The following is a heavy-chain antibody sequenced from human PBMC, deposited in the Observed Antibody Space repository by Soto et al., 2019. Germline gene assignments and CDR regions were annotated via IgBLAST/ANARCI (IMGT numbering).Heavy chain of an antibody. CDR2: ISTDKGNT. J-gene: IGHJ4*02. V-gene: IGHV1-18*01. CDR1: GYTFTSYG. Sequence: QVQLVQSGPEVKKPGASVKVSCKTSGYTFTSYGITWVRQAPGQGLEWMGWISTDKGNTKYAQKCQGRVTMTTDTYTRTAYMELRSLKSDDTDVYYCATRSPAFDYWGQGTLVTVS. CDR3: ATRSPAFDY.